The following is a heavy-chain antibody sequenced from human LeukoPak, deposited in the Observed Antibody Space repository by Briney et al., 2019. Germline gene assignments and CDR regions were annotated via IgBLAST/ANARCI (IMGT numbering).Heavy chain of an antibody. Sequence: GASVKVSCKASGYTFTSCYMHWVRQAPGQGLEWMGIINPSGGSTSYAQKFQGRVTMTRDTSTSTVYMELSSLRSEDTAVYYCARDHSGYEVDYWGQGTLVTVSS. J-gene: IGHJ4*02. CDR3: ARDHSGYEVDY. CDR2: INPSGGST. CDR1: GYTFTSCY. D-gene: IGHD5-12*01. V-gene: IGHV1-46*01.